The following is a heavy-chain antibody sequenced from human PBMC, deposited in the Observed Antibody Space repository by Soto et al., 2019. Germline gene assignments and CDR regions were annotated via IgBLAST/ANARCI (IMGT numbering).Heavy chain of an antibody. CDR3: ARRGIKKKNFDY. D-gene: IGHD3-16*01. J-gene: IGHJ4*02. CDR2: IYYSGST. CDR1: GGSISSGDYY. V-gene: IGHV4-30-4*01. Sequence: SETLSLTCTVSGGSISSGDYYWSWIRQPPGKGLEWIGYIYYSGSTYYNPSLKSRVTISVDTSKNQFSLKLSSVTAADTAVYYCARRGIKKKNFDYWGQEALVTVSS.